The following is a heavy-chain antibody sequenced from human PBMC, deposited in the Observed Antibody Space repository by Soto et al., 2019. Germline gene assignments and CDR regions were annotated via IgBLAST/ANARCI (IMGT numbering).Heavy chain of an antibody. CDR2: ISTYNGDT. Sequence: QVQLVQSGAEVKKPGASVKVSCKASGYTFTRSGIIWVRQAPGQGLEWMGWISTYNGDTNYAQTFQGRVTMTTDTSTSTVHMEVRSRRSADTAVYYCAREGVAPYYYSGMDVWGQGTPVTVSS. V-gene: IGHV1-18*01. CDR3: AREGVAPYYYSGMDV. CDR1: GYTFTRSG. J-gene: IGHJ6*02. D-gene: IGHD5-12*01.